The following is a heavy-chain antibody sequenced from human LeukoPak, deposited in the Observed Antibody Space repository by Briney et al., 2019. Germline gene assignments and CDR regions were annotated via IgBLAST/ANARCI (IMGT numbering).Heavy chain of an antibody. Sequence: GGSLRLSCAASGFTFRGYSMNWVRQAPGKGLEWVSYISSSSSTIYYADSVKGRFTISRDNAKNSLYLQMNSLRAEDTAVYYCARCERFLECPYWGKGTTVTVSS. V-gene: IGHV3-48*04. CDR2: ISSSSSTI. CDR3: ARCERFLECPY. J-gene: IGHJ6*04. CDR1: GFTFRGYS. D-gene: IGHD3-3*01.